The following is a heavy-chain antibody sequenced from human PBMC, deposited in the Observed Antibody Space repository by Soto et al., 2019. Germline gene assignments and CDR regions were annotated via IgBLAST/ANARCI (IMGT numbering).Heavy chain of an antibody. CDR1: GGSISGHY. Sequence: SETLSLTCTVSGGSISGHYWSWIRQPPGKGLEWIGYIYSSGSTIYNASLRSRVSMAVDTSNNQFNLKLRSVTAADTAVYYCARGGRLPAADFDYWGQGTLVTVSS. D-gene: IGHD2-2*01. V-gene: IGHV4-59*11. J-gene: IGHJ4*02. CDR2: IYSSGST. CDR3: ARGGRLPAADFDY.